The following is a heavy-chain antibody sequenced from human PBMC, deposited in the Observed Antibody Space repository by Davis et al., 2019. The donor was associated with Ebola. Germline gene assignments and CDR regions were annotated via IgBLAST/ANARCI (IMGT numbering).Heavy chain of an antibody. Sequence: PGGSLRLSCAASGFTFDDYGMTWVRQAPGKGLEWVSGINWNGGTTAYADSVKGRFTISRDNAKNSLYLQMNSLRPEDTALYHCARVGYCSGDTCYNLYNWFDPWGQGTLVIVSS. J-gene: IGHJ5*02. CDR3: ARVGYCSGDTCYNLYNWFDP. CDR2: INWNGGTT. CDR1: GFTFDDYG. V-gene: IGHV3-20*01. D-gene: IGHD2-8*02.